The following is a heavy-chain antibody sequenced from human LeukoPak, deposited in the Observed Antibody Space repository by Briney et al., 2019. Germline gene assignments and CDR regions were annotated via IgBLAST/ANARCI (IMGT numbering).Heavy chain of an antibody. D-gene: IGHD1-20*01. CDR3: ARDFNWNPGWFDP. Sequence: SETLSLTCTVSGGSISSHYWSWIRQPPGKGLEWIGYIYYSGRTNYNPSLKSRVTISVDTSKNQFSLKLSSVTAADTAVYYCARDFNWNPGWFDPWGQGTLVTVSS. J-gene: IGHJ5*02. CDR1: GGSISSHY. V-gene: IGHV4-59*11. CDR2: IYYSGRT.